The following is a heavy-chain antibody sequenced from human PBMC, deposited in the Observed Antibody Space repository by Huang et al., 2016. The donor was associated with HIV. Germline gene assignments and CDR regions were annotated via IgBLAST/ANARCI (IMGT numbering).Heavy chain of an antibody. CDR1: GDSIRRGGYY. Sequence: QVQLQESGPGLVKPSQTLSLTCTVPGDSIRRGGYYWTWIRQSPAKGLGLIGYMYYSGSSDYNPSLKSRVSISIDAFKNRVSLKLKSVTVADTAVYYCARAPATHSVFFYWGQGTLVTVSA. V-gene: IGHV4-30-4*08. CDR2: MYYSGSS. CDR3: ARAPATHSVFFY. D-gene: IGHD3-3*01. J-gene: IGHJ4*02.